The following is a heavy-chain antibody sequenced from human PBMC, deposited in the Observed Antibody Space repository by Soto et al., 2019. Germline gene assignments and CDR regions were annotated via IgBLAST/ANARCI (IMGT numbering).Heavy chain of an antibody. CDR3: ASGNPATFGGITVYYYYGMDV. D-gene: IGHD3-16*02. Sequence: ASVKVSCKTSGYTFTRNGISWVRQAPGQGLEWMGWISPKSGNIKYAQKLQGRVTITADESTTTAYMELSSLRSEDTAVYYCASGNPATFGGITVYYYYGMDVWGQGTTVTVSS. CDR2: ISPKSGNI. CDR1: GYTFTRNG. J-gene: IGHJ6*02. V-gene: IGHV1-18*01.